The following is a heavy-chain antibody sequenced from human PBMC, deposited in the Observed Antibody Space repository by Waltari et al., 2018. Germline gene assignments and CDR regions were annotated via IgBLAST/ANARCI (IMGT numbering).Heavy chain of an antibody. V-gene: IGHV4-39*01. CDR1: GGSISSSSYY. CDR3: ARLPMVRGVTADAFDI. Sequence: QLQLQESGPGLVKPSETLSLTCTVSGGSISSSSYYWGWIRQPPGKGLEWIGSIYYSGGTYYNPSLKSRVTISVDTSKNQFSLKLSSVTAADTAVYYCARLPMVRGVTADAFDIWGQGTMVTVSS. D-gene: IGHD3-10*01. J-gene: IGHJ3*02. CDR2: IYYSGGT.